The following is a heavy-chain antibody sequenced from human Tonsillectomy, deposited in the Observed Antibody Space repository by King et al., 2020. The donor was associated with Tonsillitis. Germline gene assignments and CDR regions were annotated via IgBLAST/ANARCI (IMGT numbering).Heavy chain of an antibody. CDR3: ASVRFAALPASISASYYFDY. Sequence: VQLVESGGGVVQPGTSLKLSCAASGFTFSNFAIHWLRQAPGKGLEWVAVITYDGRNKFYEDSVKGRFTISRDNSNNTLSLQMNSLSVDDAAVYYCASVRFAALPASISASYYFDYWGQGPLVPVSS. CDR2: ITYDGRNK. D-gene: IGHD2-2*01. CDR1: GFTFSNFA. V-gene: IGHV3-33*05. J-gene: IGHJ4*02.